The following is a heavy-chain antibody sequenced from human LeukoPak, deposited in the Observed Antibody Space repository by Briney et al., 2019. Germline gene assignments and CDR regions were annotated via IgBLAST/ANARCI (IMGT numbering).Heavy chain of an antibody. CDR3: ARGRGMDV. CDR2: IKRDGSEK. CDR1: EFTFNNYW. J-gene: IGHJ6*02. Sequence: PGGSLRLSCAASEFTFNNYWMNWVRQAPGKGLEWVANIKRDGSEKYYVDSVKGRFTISRDNAKNSLHLQMNSLRAEDTAVYYCARGRGMDVWGQGTTVTVSS. V-gene: IGHV3-7*01.